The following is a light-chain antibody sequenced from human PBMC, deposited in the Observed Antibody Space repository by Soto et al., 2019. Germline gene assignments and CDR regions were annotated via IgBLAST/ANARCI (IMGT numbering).Light chain of an antibody. CDR3: SCLSTTSTPLV. CDR2: EVN. Sequence: QSALSQPASMSGSPGQSITIPCTGASSDIGLYNYVSWYQHHPGKAPKLLISEVNIRLSGLSDRFSASKAGNTASLTISGLQPEDEAYYYCSCLSTTSTPLVFGTGTKLTVL. V-gene: IGLV2-14*01. CDR1: SSDIGLYNY. J-gene: IGLJ1*01.